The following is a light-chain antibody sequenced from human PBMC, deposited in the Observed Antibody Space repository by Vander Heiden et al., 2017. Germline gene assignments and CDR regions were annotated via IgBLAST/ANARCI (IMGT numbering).Light chain of an antibody. J-gene: IGLJ3*02. V-gene: IGLV3-1*01. CDR2: QDS. CDR3: QAWDISTWV. Sequence: SYELTQPPSVSVSPGQTARIPRPGDKSGDKYACWYPQKPAQSLVLVIYQDSKRPSGIPERFSGSNSGNTATLTISGTQAMDEADYYCQAWDISTWVFGGGTKLTVL. CDR1: KSGDKY.